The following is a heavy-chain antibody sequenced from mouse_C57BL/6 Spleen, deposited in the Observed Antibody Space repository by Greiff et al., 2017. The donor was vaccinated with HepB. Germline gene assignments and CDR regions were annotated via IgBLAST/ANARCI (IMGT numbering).Heavy chain of an antibody. Sequence: QVQLQQSGAELVRPGASVTLSCKASGYTFTDYEMHWVKQTPVHGLEWIGAIDPETGGTAYNQKFKGKAILTADKSSSTAYMELRSLTSEDSAVYYCTSIYYGTPNYFDYWGQGTTLTVSS. CDR3: TSIYYGTPNYFDY. V-gene: IGHV1-15*01. J-gene: IGHJ2*01. CDR2: IDPETGGT. CDR1: GYTFTDYE. D-gene: IGHD2-1*01.